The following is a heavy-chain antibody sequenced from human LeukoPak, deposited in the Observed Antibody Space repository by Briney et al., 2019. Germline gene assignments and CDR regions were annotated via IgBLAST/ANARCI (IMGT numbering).Heavy chain of an antibody. CDR1: GYTFTGYY. J-gene: IGHJ4*02. CDR3: ARDSSSWQTFDY. Sequence: ASVKVSCKASGYTFTGYYMHWVRQAPGQGLEWMGWINPNSGGTNYAQKFQGRVTMTRDTSISTAYMELSRLRSDDTAVYYYARDSSSWQTFDYWGQGTLVTVSS. CDR2: INPNSGGT. V-gene: IGHV1-2*02. D-gene: IGHD6-13*01.